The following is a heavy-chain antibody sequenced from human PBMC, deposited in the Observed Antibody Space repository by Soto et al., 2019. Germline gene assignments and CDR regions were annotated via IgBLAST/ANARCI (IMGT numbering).Heavy chain of an antibody. CDR3: ARVGATSVDAFDF. Sequence: GGSLRLSCAASGFTFSSYAMHWVRQAPGKGLEWVAVISYDGSNKYYADSVKGRFTISRDNSKNTLYLQMNSLRAEDTAVYYCARVGATSVDAFDFWGQGTMVTVSS. CDR1: GFTFSSYA. J-gene: IGHJ3*01. CDR2: ISYDGSNK. V-gene: IGHV3-30-3*01. D-gene: IGHD1-26*01.